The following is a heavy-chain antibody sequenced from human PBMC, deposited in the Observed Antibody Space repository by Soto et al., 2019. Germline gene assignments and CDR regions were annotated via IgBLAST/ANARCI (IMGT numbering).Heavy chain of an antibody. J-gene: IGHJ3*02. CDR2: ISGSGGST. CDR1: GFTFSSYA. CDR3: VRISAAASNAFDI. D-gene: IGHD6-13*01. Sequence: PGGSLRLSCAASGFTFSSYAMSWVRQAPGKGLEWVSAISGSGGSTYYADSVKGRFTISRDNSKNTLYLQMNSLRAEDTAVYYCVRISAAASNAFDIWGQGTMVTVSS. V-gene: IGHV3-23*01.